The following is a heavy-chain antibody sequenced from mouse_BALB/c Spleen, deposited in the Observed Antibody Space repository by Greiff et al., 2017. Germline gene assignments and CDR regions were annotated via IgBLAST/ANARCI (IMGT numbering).Heavy chain of an antibody. J-gene: IGHJ4*01. CDR1: GFAFSSYD. V-gene: IGHV5-12-1*01. D-gene: IGHD3-2*01. CDR3: ARQGRQLGLRDYAMDY. Sequence: EVQLVESGGGLVKPGGSLKLSCAASGFAFSSYDMSWVRQTPEKRLEWVAYISSGGGSTYYPDTVKGRFTISRDNAKNTLYLQMSSLKSEDTAMYYCARQGRQLGLRDYAMDYWGQGTSVTVSS. CDR2: ISSGGGST.